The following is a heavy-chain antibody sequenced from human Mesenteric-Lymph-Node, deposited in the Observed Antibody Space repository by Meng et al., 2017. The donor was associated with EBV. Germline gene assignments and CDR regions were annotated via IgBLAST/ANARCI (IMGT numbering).Heavy chain of an antibody. D-gene: IGHD4-17*01. CDR3: ARGLMTTVTMDDY. CDR2: INPNRGDT. Sequence: QVQLVQSGAEVKKRGAVVKVSCKASGYTFIGYYIHLVRPAPGQGLERRGRINPNRGDTNYAQRFQGRVTMTRDTSISTAYMELSSMRSDDTAVYFCARGLMTTVTMDDYWGQGTLVTVSS. CDR1: GYTFIGYY. J-gene: IGHJ4*02. V-gene: IGHV1-2*06.